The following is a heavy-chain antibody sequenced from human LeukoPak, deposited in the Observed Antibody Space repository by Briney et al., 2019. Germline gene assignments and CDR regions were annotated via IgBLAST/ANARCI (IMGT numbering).Heavy chain of an antibody. V-gene: IGHV5-51*01. J-gene: IGHJ4*02. CDR2: IYPGDSDA. D-gene: IGHD1-26*01. CDR1: GYSFTSYW. Sequence: GESLKISCQGSGYSFTSYWIGWVRQMPGKGLKWMRIIYPGDSDARYNPSFQGQVTISADKSISTAYLQWSSLKASDTAMYYCARRRDLYSGSYYPFDYWGQGTLVTVSS. CDR3: ARRRDLYSGSYYPFDY.